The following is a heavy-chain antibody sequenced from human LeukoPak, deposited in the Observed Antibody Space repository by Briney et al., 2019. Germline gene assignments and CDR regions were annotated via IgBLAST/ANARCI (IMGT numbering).Heavy chain of an antibody. Sequence: PGGSLRLSCAASGITFSSYAMHWVRQAPGKGLEWVAVISYDGSNKYYADSVKGRFTISRDNSKNTLYLQMNSLRAEDTAVYYCARDSGYSSSWYQVDYWGQGTLVTVSS. D-gene: IGHD6-13*01. V-gene: IGHV3-30-3*01. CDR1: GITFSSYA. CDR2: ISYDGSNK. J-gene: IGHJ4*02. CDR3: ARDSGYSSSWYQVDY.